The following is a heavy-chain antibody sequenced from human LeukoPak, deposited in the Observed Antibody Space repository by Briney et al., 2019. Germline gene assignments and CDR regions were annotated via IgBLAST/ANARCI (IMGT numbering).Heavy chain of an antibody. CDR2: VSSSSSYI. D-gene: IGHD6-19*01. CDR1: GFTFSSYS. CDR3: ARGHSSGWLVDP. J-gene: IGHJ5*02. Sequence: PGGSLRLSCAASGFTFSSYSMNWVRQAPGKGLEWVSSVSSSSSYIYYADSVKGRFTISRDNAKNSLYLQMNSLRAEDTAVYYCARGHSSGWLVDPWGQGTLVTVSS. V-gene: IGHV3-21*01.